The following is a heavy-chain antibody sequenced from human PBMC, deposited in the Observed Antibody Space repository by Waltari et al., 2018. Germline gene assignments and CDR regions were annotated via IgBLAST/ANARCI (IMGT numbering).Heavy chain of an antibody. CDR3: AKDAFGNTYLDF. D-gene: IGHD2-2*02. Sequence: QVNLVESGGGVVQTGGSLRLSCATSGFTFSNFGMHWVRQGPGKGLEWVALIWFDGSDKFYADSVRGRFTISRDNSARTLYLDMDSLRLDDTAMYYCAKDAFGNTYLDFWGQGTLVTVSS. CDR2: IWFDGSDK. CDR1: GFTFSNFG. J-gene: IGHJ4*02. V-gene: IGHV3-30*02.